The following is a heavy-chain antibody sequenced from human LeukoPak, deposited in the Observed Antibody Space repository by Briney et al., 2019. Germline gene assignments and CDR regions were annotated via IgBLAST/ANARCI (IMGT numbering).Heavy chain of an antibody. Sequence: ASVKVSCKASGYTFTSYGVSWVRQAPGQGLECMGWISAYNGNTNYAQKLQGRVTMTTDTSTSTAYMELRSLTSDDTAVYYCARGGYSYGSQISLGYWGQGTLVTVSS. CDR1: GYTFTSYG. CDR3: ARGGYSYGSQISLGY. V-gene: IGHV1-18*04. CDR2: ISAYNGNT. D-gene: IGHD5-18*01. J-gene: IGHJ4*02.